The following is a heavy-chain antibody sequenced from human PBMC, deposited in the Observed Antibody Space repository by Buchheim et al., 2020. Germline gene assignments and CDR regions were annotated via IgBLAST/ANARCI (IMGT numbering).Heavy chain of an antibody. CDR3: ARRLRVGSSSWRNYYYYYGMDV. V-gene: IGHV4-39*01. J-gene: IGHJ6*02. CDR2: IYYSGST. Sequence: QLQLQESGPGLVKPSETLSLTCTVSGGSISSSSYYWGWIRQPPGKGLEWIGSIYYSGSTYYNPSLKSRVNISVDTSKNQFSLKLSSVTAADTAVYYCARRLRVGSSSWRNYYYYYGMDVWGQGTT. D-gene: IGHD6-13*01. CDR1: GGSISSSSYY.